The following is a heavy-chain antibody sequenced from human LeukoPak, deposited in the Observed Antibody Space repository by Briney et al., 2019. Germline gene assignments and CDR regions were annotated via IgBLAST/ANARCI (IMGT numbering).Heavy chain of an antibody. CDR3: AKDFYSWSTLHAFDI. D-gene: IGHD6-13*01. J-gene: IGHJ3*02. Sequence: GATVKISCKASGYTFTDYYMHWVQQAPGKGLEWMGRVDPEDGETMYAEKFQGRVIITADTSTDTAYMELSSLRAEDTALYYCAKDFYSWSTLHAFDIWGQGTMVTVSS. CDR1: GYTFTDYY. V-gene: IGHV1-69-2*01. CDR2: VDPEDGET.